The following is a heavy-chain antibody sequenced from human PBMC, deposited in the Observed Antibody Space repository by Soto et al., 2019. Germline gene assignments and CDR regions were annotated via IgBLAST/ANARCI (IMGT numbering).Heavy chain of an antibody. Sequence: QVLLVQSGAEMKQPGSSVSVSCRASGDSFTNYAFTWVRQAPGQGPEWLGGIILALGTPHYSQRFQGRLTITADESLSAVYMELGSLRLDDTAVYYCGRYCTNTKCRGGYYLDLWGQGALLTVSS. CDR1: GDSFTNYA. J-gene: IGHJ5*02. V-gene: IGHV1-69*01. CDR2: IILALGTP. D-gene: IGHD2-8*01. CDR3: GRYCTNTKCRGGYYLDL.